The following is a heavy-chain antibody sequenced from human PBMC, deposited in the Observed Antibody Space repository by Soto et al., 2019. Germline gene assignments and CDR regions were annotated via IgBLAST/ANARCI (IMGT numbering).Heavy chain of an antibody. Sequence: PSETLSLTCTVSGGSISSYYWSWIRQPPGKGLEWIGYIYYSGSTNYNPSLKSRVTISVDTSKNQFSLKLSSVTAADTAVYYCAREGRYDFWSARWVHYMDVWGKGTTVTVSS. V-gene: IGHV4-59*01. D-gene: IGHD3-3*01. CDR2: IYYSGST. CDR3: AREGRYDFWSARWVHYMDV. J-gene: IGHJ6*03. CDR1: GGSISSYY.